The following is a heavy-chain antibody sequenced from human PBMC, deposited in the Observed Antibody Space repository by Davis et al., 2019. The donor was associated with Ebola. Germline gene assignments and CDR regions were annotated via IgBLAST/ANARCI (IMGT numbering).Heavy chain of an antibody. V-gene: IGHV1-2*04. CDR1: GYTFTGYY. CDR2: INPNSGGT. D-gene: IGHD6-6*01. J-gene: IGHJ6*02. CDR3: ARGLAARRYYYGMDV. Sequence: AASVKVSCKASGYTFTGYYMHWVRQAPGQGLEWMGWINPNSGGTNYAQKFQGWVTMTRDTSISTAYMELSRLGSDDTAVYYCARGLAARRYYYGMDVWGQGTTVTVSS.